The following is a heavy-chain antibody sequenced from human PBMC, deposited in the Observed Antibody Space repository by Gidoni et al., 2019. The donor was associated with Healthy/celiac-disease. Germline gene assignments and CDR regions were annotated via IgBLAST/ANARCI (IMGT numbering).Heavy chain of an antibody. V-gene: IGHV1-69*01. J-gene: IGHJ4*02. D-gene: IGHD2-2*01. CDR2: IIPIFGTA. CDR1: SGTFSTYA. CDR3: ARSLVVPAAMVTHFFDY. Sequence: QVQLVQSGAAVEKPGSSVKVSCKASSGTFSTYATSQVRQAPGQGLEWMGVIIPIFGTANYAQKFQGSVTITADESPSTAYMELSSLRSEDTPVYYCARSLVVPAAMVTHFFDYWGQGTLVTVSS.